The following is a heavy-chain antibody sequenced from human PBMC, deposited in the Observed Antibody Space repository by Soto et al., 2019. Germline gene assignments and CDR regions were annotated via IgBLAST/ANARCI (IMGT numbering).Heavy chain of an antibody. J-gene: IGHJ4*02. CDR2: ISGSGGST. Sequence: GASLRLSCAASGFTFSSYSMNWVRQAPGKGLEWVSAISGSGGSTYYADSVKGRFTISRDNSKNTLYLQMNSLRAEDTAVYYCAKDLRVAARRSYYFDYWGQGTLVTVSS. D-gene: IGHD6-6*01. CDR1: GFTFSSYS. CDR3: AKDLRVAARRSYYFDY. V-gene: IGHV3-23*01.